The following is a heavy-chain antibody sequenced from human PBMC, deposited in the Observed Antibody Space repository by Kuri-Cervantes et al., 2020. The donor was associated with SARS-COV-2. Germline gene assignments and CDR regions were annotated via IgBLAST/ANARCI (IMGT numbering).Heavy chain of an antibody. CDR2: ISSSSSYT. J-gene: IGHJ4*02. CDR1: GFTFSDYY. CDR3: ARDSYYDSPGH. Sequence: GGSLRLSCAVSGFTFSDYYMSWVRQAPGKGLEWVSYISSSSSYTNYADSVKGRFTISRDNAKNSLYLQMNSLRAEDTAVYYCARDSYYDSPGHWGQGTLVTVSS. V-gene: IGHV3-11*06. D-gene: IGHD3-22*01.